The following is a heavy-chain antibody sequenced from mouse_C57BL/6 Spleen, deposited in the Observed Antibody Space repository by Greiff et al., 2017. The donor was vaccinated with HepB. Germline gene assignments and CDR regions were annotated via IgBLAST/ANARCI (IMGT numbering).Heavy chain of an antibody. J-gene: IGHJ3*01. D-gene: IGHD1-1*02. CDR3: TPHGHY. V-gene: IGHV14-4*01. Sequence: EVNVVESGAELVRPGASVKLSCTASGFNIKDDYMHWVKQRPEQGLEWIGWIDPENGDTEYASKFQGKATITADTSSNTAYLQLSSLTSEDTAVYSRTPHGHYGGQGTLVTVSA. CDR1: GFNIKDDY. CDR2: IDPENGDT.